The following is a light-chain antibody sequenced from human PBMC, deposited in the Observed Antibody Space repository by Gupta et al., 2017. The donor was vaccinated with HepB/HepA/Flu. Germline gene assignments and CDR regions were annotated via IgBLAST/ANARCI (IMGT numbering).Light chain of an antibody. Sequence: SSELTQDPAVSVALGQTVRNTCQGDSRRRYYARWYQQKPGQAPSLVIYGNNNRHSGTPERVSGSISGNTASVTITGAQADEEADYYCHAPYISSNNIRVFGGGTKLTVL. CDR2: GNN. V-gene: IGLV3-19*01. CDR1: SRRRYY. J-gene: IGLJ3*02. CDR3: HAPYISSNNIRV.